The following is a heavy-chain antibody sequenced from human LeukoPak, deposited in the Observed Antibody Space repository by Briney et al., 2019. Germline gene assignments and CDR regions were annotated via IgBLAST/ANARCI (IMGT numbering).Heavy chain of an antibody. Sequence: PSETLSLTCAVSVASISNYYWSWIRQAPEKGLEWIGYISTSGSTNYNPSLKSRVSISLDTSNNRFSLNLNFVTAADTAVYFCASPRTSYRYTFDYCGPGALVTVSS. J-gene: IGHJ4*02. CDR1: VASISNYY. CDR3: ASPRTSYRYTFDY. V-gene: IGHV4-4*09. CDR2: ISTSGST. D-gene: IGHD5-18*01.